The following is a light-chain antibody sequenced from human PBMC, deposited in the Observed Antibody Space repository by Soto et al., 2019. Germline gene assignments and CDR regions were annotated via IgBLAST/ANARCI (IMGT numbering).Light chain of an antibody. CDR2: GAS. V-gene: IGKV1-39*01. CDR3: QQSFITPPLT. J-gene: IGKJ4*01. CDR1: QSISTY. Sequence: DIQMSQSPSSLSASIGDRITITRRASQSISTYLNWYQQKPGKAPRLLIYGASTLQNGVPSRFSGSGSATDYTLTISRLQPEDFATYYCQQSFITPPLTFGGGTTVEMK.